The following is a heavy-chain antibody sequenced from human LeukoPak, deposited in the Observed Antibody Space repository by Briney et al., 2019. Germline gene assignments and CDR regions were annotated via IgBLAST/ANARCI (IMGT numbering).Heavy chain of an antibody. CDR2: INHSGST. CDR1: GESFRGYY. V-gene: IGHV4-34*01. CDR3: ARSATRYYFDY. J-gene: IGHJ4*02. D-gene: IGHD5-12*01. Sequence: PSETLSLTCAVCGESFRGYYWSWIRQPPGKGREWIGEINHSGSTNYNPSLKSRVTISVDTSKNQFSLKLSSVTAADTAVYYCARSATRYYFDYWGQGTLVTVSS.